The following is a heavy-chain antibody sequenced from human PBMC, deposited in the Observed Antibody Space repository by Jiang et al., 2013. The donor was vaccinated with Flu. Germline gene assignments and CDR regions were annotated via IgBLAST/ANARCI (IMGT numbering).Heavy chain of an antibody. CDR3: ARALPKQWLGSLRY. Sequence: DGSNKYYADSVKGRFTISRDNSKNTLYLQMNSLRAEDTAVYYCARALPKQWLGSLRYWGQGTLVTVSS. J-gene: IGHJ4*02. D-gene: IGHD6-19*01. CDR2: DGSNK. V-gene: IGHV3-33*01.